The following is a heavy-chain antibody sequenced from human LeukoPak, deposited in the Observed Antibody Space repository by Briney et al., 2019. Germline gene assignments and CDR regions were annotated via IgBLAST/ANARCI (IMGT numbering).Heavy chain of an antibody. CDR1: GYTFTSYG. Sequence: GASVKVSCKASGYTFTSYGISWVRQAPGQGLEWMGWINPNSGGTNYAQKFQGRVTMTRDTSISTAYMELSRLRSDDTAVYYCARAAFGGTAINNWFDPWGQGTLVTVSS. V-gene: IGHV1-2*02. J-gene: IGHJ5*02. CDR3: ARAAFGGTAINNWFDP. D-gene: IGHD5-18*01. CDR2: INPNSGGT.